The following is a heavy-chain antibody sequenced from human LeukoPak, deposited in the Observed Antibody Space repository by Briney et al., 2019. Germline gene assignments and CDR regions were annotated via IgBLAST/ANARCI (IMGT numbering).Heavy chain of an antibody. CDR1: GFTFSSYA. D-gene: IGHD1-26*01. J-gene: IGHJ4*02. CDR2: ISGSDGTT. CDR3: AKDFRREAH. Sequence: GRSLRLSCAASGFTFSSYAMHWVRQAPGKGLEWVSAISGSDGTTYYADSVKGRFTISRDNSKNTLYLQMNSLRAEDTAIYYCAKDFRREAHWGQGTLVTVSS. V-gene: IGHV3-23*01.